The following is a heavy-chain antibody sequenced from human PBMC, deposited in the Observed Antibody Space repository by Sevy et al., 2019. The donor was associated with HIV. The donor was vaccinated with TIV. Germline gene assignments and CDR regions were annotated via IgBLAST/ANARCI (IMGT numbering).Heavy chain of an antibody. Sequence: WGSLRLSCAASGFTFSKYSMSWVRQPPGKGLEWVSTLSFGCGEINYADSVKGRFTISRDNSKSSVYLQMNNLRPKDTAVYYCAREGCTKPHDYWGQGTLVTVSS. J-gene: IGHJ4*02. CDR3: AREGCTKPHDY. CDR1: GFTFSKYS. V-gene: IGHV3-23*01. D-gene: IGHD2-8*01. CDR2: LSFGCGEI.